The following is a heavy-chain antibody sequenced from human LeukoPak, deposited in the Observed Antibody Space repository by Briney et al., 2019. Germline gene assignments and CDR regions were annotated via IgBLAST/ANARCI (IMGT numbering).Heavy chain of an antibody. J-gene: IGHJ5*02. CDR3: ARRGSSWSGWFDP. Sequence: SETLSLTCTVSGGSISSYYWSWIRQPPGKGLEWIGYIYTSGGTNYNPSLKSRVTISVDTSKNQFSLKLSSVTAADTAVYYCARRGSSWSGWFDPWGQGTLVTVSS. CDR2: IYTSGGT. V-gene: IGHV4-4*09. CDR1: GGSISSYY. D-gene: IGHD6-13*01.